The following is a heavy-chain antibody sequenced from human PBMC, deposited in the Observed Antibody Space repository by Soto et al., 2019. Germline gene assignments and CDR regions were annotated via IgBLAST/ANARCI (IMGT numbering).Heavy chain of an antibody. V-gene: IGHV5-51*07. CDR3: ARDLRSDYYYGMDV. Sequence: RGQSHKISSKGSGYRCSCYWIGWVHQMPGRGMKWMGRIYPGDSDTRDSPSIQGQATISADKSIIAAYMQCSSLKASDTATYYCARDLRSDYYYGMDVWGQGTTVTVSS. CDR2: IYPGDSDT. CDR1: GYRCSCYW. J-gene: IGHJ6*02.